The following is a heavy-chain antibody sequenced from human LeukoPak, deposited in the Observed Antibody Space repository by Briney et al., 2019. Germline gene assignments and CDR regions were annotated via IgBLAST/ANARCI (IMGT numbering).Heavy chain of an antibody. D-gene: IGHD3-10*01. CDR2: ISSSGSTI. CDR1: GFTFSDYY. Sequence: GGSLRLSCAASGFTFSDYYMSWIRQAPGKGLEWVSYISSSGSTIHYADSVKGRFTISRDNAKNSLYLQMNSLRAEDTAVYHCAGGLITMLRGATSDDYYMDVWGKGTTVTISS. V-gene: IGHV3-11*01. CDR3: AGGLITMLRGATSDDYYMDV. J-gene: IGHJ6*03.